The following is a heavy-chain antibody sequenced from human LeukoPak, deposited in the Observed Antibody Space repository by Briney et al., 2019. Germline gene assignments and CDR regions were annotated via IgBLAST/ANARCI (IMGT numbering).Heavy chain of an antibody. CDR2: IYTSGST. D-gene: IGHD3-22*01. Sequence: SETLSLTCTVPGGSISSYYWSWIRQPAGKGLEWIGRIYTSGSTNYNPSLKSRVTMSVDTSKNQFSLKLSSVTAADTAVYYCARWGFYDSSGYLAYWGQGTLVTVSS. CDR3: ARWGFYDSSGYLAY. J-gene: IGHJ4*02. V-gene: IGHV4-4*07. CDR1: GGSISSYY.